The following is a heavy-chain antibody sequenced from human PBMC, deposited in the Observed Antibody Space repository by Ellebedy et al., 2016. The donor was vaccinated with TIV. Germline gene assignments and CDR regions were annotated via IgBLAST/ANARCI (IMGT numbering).Heavy chain of an antibody. CDR2: IKQDGSEK. CDR3: ASLASITTVRGRGMDA. Sequence: GESLKIPCAASGFTFSSYWMTWVRQAPGKGLEWVANIKQDGSEKYYVDSVKGRFTISRDNAKKSLFLQMDSLTAEDTAVYYCASLASITTVRGRGMDAWGQGTTVTVSS. V-gene: IGHV3-7*01. D-gene: IGHD3-10*01. J-gene: IGHJ6*02. CDR1: GFTFSSYW.